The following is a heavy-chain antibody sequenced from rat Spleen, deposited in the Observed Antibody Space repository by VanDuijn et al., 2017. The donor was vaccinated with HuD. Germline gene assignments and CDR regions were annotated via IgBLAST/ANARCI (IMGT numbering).Heavy chain of an antibody. Sequence: EVQLVESGGGLVQPGRSLKLSCAASGFTFSDYNMIWVRQAPKKGLEWVASISYEGSNTYYGDSVKGRFTISRDNAKSTLYLQMNSLTSEDTATYYCARPGITSYVMDAWGQGASVTVSS. CDR2: ISYEGSNT. J-gene: IGHJ4*01. V-gene: IGHV5-22*01. CDR1: GFTFSDYN. D-gene: IGHD1-4*01. CDR3: ARPGITSYVMDA.